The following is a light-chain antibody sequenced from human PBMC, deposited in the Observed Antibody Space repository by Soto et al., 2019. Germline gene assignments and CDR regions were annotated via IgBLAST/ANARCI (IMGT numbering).Light chain of an antibody. V-gene: IGKV3-11*01. CDR3: HQRQSWPRT. J-gene: IGKJ1*01. CDR1: RSVSNNC. Sequence: EIVLTQSPGTLSLSPGERATLSCRASRSVSNNCLAWYQQKPGQAPRLLIYYTSNRATGIPARFSGSGSGTDFTLTINSLAPEDFAIYYCHQRQSWPRTFGQGTKVDIK. CDR2: YTS.